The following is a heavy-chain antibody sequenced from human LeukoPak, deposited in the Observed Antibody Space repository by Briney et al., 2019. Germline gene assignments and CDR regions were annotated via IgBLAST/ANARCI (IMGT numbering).Heavy chain of an antibody. CDR1: GGSITGYH. V-gene: IGHV4-4*07. D-gene: IGHD1-14*01. CDR3: ARGSPTTNKGAYGWFDP. J-gene: IGHJ5*02. CDR2: IYTSGST. Sequence: SETLSLTCSVSGGSITGYHWSWIRQPAGKGLEWIGRIYTSGSTNYNPSLKSRVTMSFDTSKNQFSLKLSSVTAADTAVYYCARGSPTTNKGAYGWFDPWGQGTLVTVSS.